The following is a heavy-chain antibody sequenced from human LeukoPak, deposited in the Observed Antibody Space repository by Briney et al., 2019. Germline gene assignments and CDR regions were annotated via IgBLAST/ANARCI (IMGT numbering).Heavy chain of an antibody. Sequence: SETLSLTCSVSGVYFSSSGCYWSWIRQPPGKGLEWIGSIYYSGSTYYNPSLKSRLTISVDTSKNRFSLKLSSVTAADTAVYYCARASTIFGHFAYWGRGTLVTVSS. CDR2: IYYSGST. V-gene: IGHV4-39*07. D-gene: IGHD3-3*01. CDR1: GVYFSSSGCY. J-gene: IGHJ4*02. CDR3: ARASTIFGHFAY.